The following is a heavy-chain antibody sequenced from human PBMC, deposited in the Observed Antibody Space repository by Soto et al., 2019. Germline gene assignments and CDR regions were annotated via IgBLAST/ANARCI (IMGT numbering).Heavy chain of an antibody. CDR3: ARDQGVAAAGITWFDP. CDR2: IHSSGST. Sequence: SEPLSLTCPVSGGSVSIGSYHWSWIRQPSGKGLEWIGHIHSSGSTNYNPSLKSRVTMSVDTSKNQFSLRLMSLTAADTAVYYCARDQGVAAAGITWFDPWGQGYLVTVSS. CDR1: GGSVSIGSYH. V-gene: IGHV4-61*10. D-gene: IGHD6-13*01. J-gene: IGHJ5*02.